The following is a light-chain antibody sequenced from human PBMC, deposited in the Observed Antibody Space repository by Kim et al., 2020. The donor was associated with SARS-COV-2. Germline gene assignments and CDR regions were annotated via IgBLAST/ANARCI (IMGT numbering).Light chain of an antibody. CDR1: QDIVNY. CDR3: QKYDSAPWT. CDR2: AAS. Sequence: SSIGDRVTITCRASQDIVNYLVWYQQRPGKAPKYLISAASVLRSGVPSRFSGSGSGTDFTLTISGLQPEDVATYYCQKYDSAPWTFGPGTKVDIK. V-gene: IGKV1-27*01. J-gene: IGKJ1*01.